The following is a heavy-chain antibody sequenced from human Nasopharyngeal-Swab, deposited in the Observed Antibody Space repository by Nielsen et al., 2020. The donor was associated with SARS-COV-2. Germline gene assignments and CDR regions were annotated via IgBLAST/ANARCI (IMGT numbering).Heavy chain of an antibody. CDR2: IKQDGSEK. Sequence: GGSLRLSCAASGFTFSSYAMSWVRQAPAKGLEWVASIKQDGSEKNYVDSVKGRFTISRDNAKNSLFLQMDSLRTEDTAFYYCARVGGRTSPMGSWGQGTLVTVSS. CDR3: ARVGGRTSPMGS. D-gene: IGHD3-10*01. J-gene: IGHJ4*02. CDR1: GFTFSSYA. V-gene: IGHV3-7*01.